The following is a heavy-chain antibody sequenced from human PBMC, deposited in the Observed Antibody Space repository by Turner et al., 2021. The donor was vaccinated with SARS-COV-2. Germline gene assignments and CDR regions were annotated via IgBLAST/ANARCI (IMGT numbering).Heavy chain of an antibody. D-gene: IGHD2-2*01. CDR1: GFTFSSYA. Sequence: QVQLVESGGGVVQPGRSLRLSCAASGFTFSSYALHWVRQAPGKGLEWVAVISYDGSNKYYADSVKGRFTISRDNSKNTLYLQMNSLRAEDTAVYYCARDLGEVIVPDDMVGDYYYYYGMDVWGQGTTVTVSS. CDR2: ISYDGSNK. V-gene: IGHV3-30*04. J-gene: IGHJ6*02. CDR3: ARDLGEVIVPDDMVGDYYYYYGMDV.